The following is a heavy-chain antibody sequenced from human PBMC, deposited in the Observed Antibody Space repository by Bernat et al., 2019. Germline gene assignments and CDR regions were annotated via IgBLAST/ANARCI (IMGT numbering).Heavy chain of an antibody. J-gene: IGHJ5*02. V-gene: IGHV4-39*01. CDR3: ARQVGVSWFDP. D-gene: IGHD3-16*01. Sequence: QLQLQESGPGLVKPSETLSLTCTVSGGSISSSCYYWGWIRQPPGKGLEWIGSIYYSGSTYYNPSLKSRVTISVDTSKNQFSLKLSSVTAADTAVYYCARQVGVSWFDPWGQGTLVTVSS. CDR1: GGSISSSCYY. CDR2: IYYSGST.